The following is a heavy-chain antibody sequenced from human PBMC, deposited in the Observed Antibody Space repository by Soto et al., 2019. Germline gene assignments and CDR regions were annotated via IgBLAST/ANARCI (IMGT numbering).Heavy chain of an antibody. CDR2: IYYSGST. V-gene: IGHV4-39*07. J-gene: IGHJ3*02. D-gene: IGHD1-26*01. CDR3: ARGGGPSFARGAFDI. Sequence: SETLSLTCTVSGGSISSSSYYWGWIRQPPGKGLEWIGSIYYSGSTYYNPSLKSRVTISVDTSKNQFSLKLSSVTAAGAAVYYCARGGGPSFARGAFDIWGQGTMVTVSS. CDR1: GGSISSSSYY.